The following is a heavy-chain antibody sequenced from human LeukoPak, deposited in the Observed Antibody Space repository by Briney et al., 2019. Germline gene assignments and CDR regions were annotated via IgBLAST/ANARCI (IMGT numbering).Heavy chain of an antibody. CDR3: ARAGRNWSHALDY. D-gene: IGHD3-3*01. J-gene: IGHJ4*02. Sequence: PGGSLRLSCAASGFTFSSYAMHWVRQAPGKGLEWVAVISYDGSNKYYADSVKGRFTISRDNSKNTLYLQMNSLRAEDTAVYYCARAGRNWSHALDYWGQGTLVTVSS. CDR1: GFTFSSYA. CDR2: ISYDGSNK. V-gene: IGHV3-30-3*01.